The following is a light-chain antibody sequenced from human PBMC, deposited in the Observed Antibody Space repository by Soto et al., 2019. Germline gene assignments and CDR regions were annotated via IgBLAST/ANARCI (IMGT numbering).Light chain of an antibody. Sequence: EIFLTQSPGTLSLSPGERATLSCRASQSLSSSSLAWYQQKPGQAPRLLIYDASSRATGIPDRFSGSGSGTDFTLTISRLEPEDFAVYHCQQYDTSPTFGQGTKVDIK. V-gene: IGKV3-20*01. CDR2: DAS. CDR1: QSLSSSS. J-gene: IGKJ1*01. CDR3: QQYDTSPT.